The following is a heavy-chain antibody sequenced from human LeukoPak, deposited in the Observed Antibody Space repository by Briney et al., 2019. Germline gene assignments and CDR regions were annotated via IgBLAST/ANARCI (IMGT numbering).Heavy chain of an antibody. CDR2: ISGSGGST. J-gene: IGHJ5*02. Sequence: GGSLRLSCAASGFTFDDYGMSWVRQAPGKGLEWVSAISGSGGSTYYADSVKGRFTISRDNSKNTLYLQMNSLRAEDTAVYYCAKGVRGVIIVHNWFDPWGQGTLVTVSS. CDR1: GFTFDDYG. D-gene: IGHD3-10*01. CDR3: AKGVRGVIIVHNWFDP. V-gene: IGHV3-23*01.